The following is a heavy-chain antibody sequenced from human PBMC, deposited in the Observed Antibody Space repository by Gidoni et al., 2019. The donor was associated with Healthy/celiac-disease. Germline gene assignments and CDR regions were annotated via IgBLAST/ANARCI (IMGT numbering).Heavy chain of an antibody. D-gene: IGHD2-2*02. CDR3: ARVPRYCSSTSCYTAAFDI. CDR2: INHSGST. J-gene: IGHJ3*02. CDR1: GGSFSGYY. Sequence: QVQLQQWGAGLLKPSETLSLTCAVYGGSFSGYYWRWIRQPPGKGLEWIGEINHSGSTNYNPSLKSRVTISVDTSKNQFSLKLSSVTAADTAVYYCARVPRYCSSTSCYTAAFDIWGQGTMVTVSS. V-gene: IGHV4-34*01.